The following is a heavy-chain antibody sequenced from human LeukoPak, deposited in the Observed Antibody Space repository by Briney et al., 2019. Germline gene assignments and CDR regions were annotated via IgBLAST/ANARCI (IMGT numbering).Heavy chain of an antibody. CDR2: IYPGDSDT. V-gene: IGHV5-51*01. D-gene: IGHD1-7*01. J-gene: IGHJ4*02. CDR1: GYSFSIYW. Sequence: GESLKISCKASGYSFSIYWIGWVRQMPGKGLEWMGIIYPGDSDTRYSPPSQGQVTISADTSISTAYLQWSSLKASDTAMYYCAGSDEGGTMDYWGQGTLVTVSS. CDR3: AGSDEGGTMDY.